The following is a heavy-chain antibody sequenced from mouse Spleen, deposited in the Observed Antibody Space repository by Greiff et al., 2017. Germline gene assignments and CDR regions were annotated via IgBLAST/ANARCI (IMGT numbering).Heavy chain of an antibody. J-gene: IGHJ3*01. V-gene: IGHV14-4*01. CDR2: IDPENGDT. CDR3: TATGTEGFAY. CDR1: GFNIKDDY. D-gene: IGHD4-1*01. Sequence: EVQLVESGAELVRPGASVKLSCTASGFNIKDDYMHWVKQRPEQGLEWIGWIDPENGDTEYASKFQGKATITADTSSNTAYLQLSSLTSEDTAVYYCTATGTEGFAYWGQGTLVTVSA.